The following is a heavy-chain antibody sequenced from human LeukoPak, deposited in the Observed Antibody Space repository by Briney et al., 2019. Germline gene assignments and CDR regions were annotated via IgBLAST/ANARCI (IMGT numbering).Heavy chain of an antibody. D-gene: IGHD6-6*01. V-gene: IGHV4-59*01. J-gene: IGHJ6*03. CDR2: IYYSGST. Sequence: KPSESLSLSCTVSGGSISSYYGSWIRQPPGKGLEWIGYIYYSGSTNYNPSLKSRVTISLDTSKNQFSLKLSSLAGADLGEYYCASSTSRYYPMDVWGKGTRVTVSS. CDR3: ASSTSRYYPMDV. CDR1: GGSISSYY.